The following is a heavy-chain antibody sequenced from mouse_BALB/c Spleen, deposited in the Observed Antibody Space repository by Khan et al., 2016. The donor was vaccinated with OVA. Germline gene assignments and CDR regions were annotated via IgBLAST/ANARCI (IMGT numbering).Heavy chain of an antibody. CDR1: GYTFPDYT. Sequence: VQLQESGPELVKPGASVKISCKTSGYTFPDYTVHWVKQSPGQSLDWIGVINPKNGGTAYNQKFKGKATLTVDKSSSTAYMELRSLTSEDSAVYYCARDAGRYWGQGTSVTVAA. CDR2: INPKNGGT. J-gene: IGHJ4*01. V-gene: IGHV1-18*01. CDR3: ARDAGRY.